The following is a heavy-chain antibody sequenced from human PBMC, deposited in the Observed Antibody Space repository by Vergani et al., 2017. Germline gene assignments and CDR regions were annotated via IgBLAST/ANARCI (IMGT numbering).Heavy chain of an antibody. V-gene: IGHV4-30-2*01. CDR3: ARQISRYYFDY. CDR2: IYYSGST. Sequence: QVQLQESGSGLVKPSQTLSLTCAVSGGSISSGGYSWSWIRQPPGKGLEWIGYIYYSGSTYYNPSLKSRVTISVDRSKNQFSLKLSSVTAADTAVYYCARQISRYYFDYWGQGTLVTVSS. CDR1: GGSISSGGYS. J-gene: IGHJ4*02.